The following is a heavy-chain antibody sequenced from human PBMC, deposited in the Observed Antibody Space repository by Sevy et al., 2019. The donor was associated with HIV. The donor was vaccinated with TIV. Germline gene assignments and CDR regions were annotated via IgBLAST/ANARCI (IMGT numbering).Heavy chain of an antibody. CDR1: GFTFSSSA. Sequence: GGSLRLSCAASGFTFSSSAMHWVRQAPGKGLEWVAVIYYDGSNKYYGDSVKGRFTISRDNSKNTLYQQMNSLRAEDTAVYYCARGDREGYENSGYYFDYWGQGTLVTVSS. CDR3: ARGDREGYENSGYYFDY. V-gene: IGHV3-33*01. J-gene: IGHJ4*02. D-gene: IGHD1-26*01. CDR2: IYYDGSNK.